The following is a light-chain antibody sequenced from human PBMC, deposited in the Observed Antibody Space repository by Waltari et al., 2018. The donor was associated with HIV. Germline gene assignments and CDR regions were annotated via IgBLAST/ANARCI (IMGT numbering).Light chain of an antibody. Sequence: QSALTQPPSVSGAPGQTVTISCTGTTSNIGDDYDVHWYQQIQGGAPRLPISAGYKLPSLSPPRFSVSKSRTSASLTITGLQSDDEAEYYCQSHDDFVWSREFGGG. V-gene: IGLV1-40*01. J-gene: IGLJ2*01. CDR1: TSNIGDDYD. CDR3: QSHDDFVWSRE. CDR2: AGY.